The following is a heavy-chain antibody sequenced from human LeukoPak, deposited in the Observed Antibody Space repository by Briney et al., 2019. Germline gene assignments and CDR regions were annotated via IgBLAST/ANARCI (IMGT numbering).Heavy chain of an antibody. D-gene: IGHD6-6*01. Sequence: SVEVSCKAFGGTFSDYAISWVRQAPGQGLEWVGGFIPVLGTANFARNFQGRVTITTDESTNTAYMELSALRSDDTAVYYCTRDDIATRYFDYWGQGTLVTVSS. J-gene: IGHJ4*02. CDR2: FIPVLGTA. CDR1: GGTFSDYA. CDR3: TRDDIATRYFDY. V-gene: IGHV1-69*05.